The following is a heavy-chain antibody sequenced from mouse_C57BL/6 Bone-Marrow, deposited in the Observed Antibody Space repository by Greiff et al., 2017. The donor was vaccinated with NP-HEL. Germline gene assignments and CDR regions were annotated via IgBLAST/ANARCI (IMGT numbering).Heavy chain of an antibody. CDR1: GFTFSSYG. D-gene: IGHD2-3*01. Sequence: VQLQQSGGDLVKPGGSLKLSCAASGFTFSSYGMSWVRQTPDKRLEWVATISSGGSYTYYPDSVKGRFTISRDNAKNTLYLQMSSLKSEDTAMYYCARGGWLLLWYFDVWGTGTTVTVSS. CDR3: ARGGWLLLWYFDV. J-gene: IGHJ1*03. V-gene: IGHV5-6*01. CDR2: ISSGGSYT.